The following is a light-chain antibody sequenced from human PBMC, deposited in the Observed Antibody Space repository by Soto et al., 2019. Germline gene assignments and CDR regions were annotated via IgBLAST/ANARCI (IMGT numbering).Light chain of an antibody. V-gene: IGKV1-8*01. J-gene: IGKJ1*01. CDR2: DAS. CDR3: QQFYNYPRT. Sequence: AIQMTQSPSSFSASPGDRVSITCRATQDIGTYLAWYQQIPGKAPKLLIYDASTLQTGVPSRFSGSGSGTDFTLTISYLQSEDFGTYYCQQFYNYPRTFGQGTKVDIK. CDR1: QDIGTY.